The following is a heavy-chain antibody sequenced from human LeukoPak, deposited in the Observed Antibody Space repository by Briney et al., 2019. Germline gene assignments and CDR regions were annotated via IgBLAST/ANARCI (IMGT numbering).Heavy chain of an antibody. CDR3: ARDGAPGVRGAYNYYYYYGMDV. CDR1: GFTFSSYW. D-gene: IGHD3-10*01. J-gene: IGHJ6*02. CDR2: IKQDGSEK. Sequence: GGSLRLSCAASGFTFSSYWMSWVRQAPGKGLEWVASIKQDGSEKYYVDSVKGRFTISRDNAKNSLYLQMNSLRAEDTAVYYCARDGAPGVRGAYNYYYYYGMDVWGQGTTVTVSS. V-gene: IGHV3-7*01.